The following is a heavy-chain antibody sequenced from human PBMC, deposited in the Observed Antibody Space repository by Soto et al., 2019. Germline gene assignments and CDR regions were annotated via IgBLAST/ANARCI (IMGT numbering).Heavy chain of an antibody. D-gene: IGHD5-12*01. Sequence: PSETLSLTCAVSGGSISSGGYSWSWIRQPPGKGLEWIGYIYHSGSTYYNPSLKSRVTISVDRSKNQFSLKLSSVTAADTAVYYCARTTNSGYDPFWFDPWGQGTLVTVSS. V-gene: IGHV4-30-2*01. CDR1: GGSISSGGYS. J-gene: IGHJ5*02. CDR2: IYHSGST. CDR3: ARTTNSGYDPFWFDP.